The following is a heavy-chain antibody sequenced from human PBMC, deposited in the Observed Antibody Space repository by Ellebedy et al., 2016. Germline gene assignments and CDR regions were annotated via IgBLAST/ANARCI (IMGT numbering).Heavy chain of an antibody. CDR3: ARDGNDGGWFDP. D-gene: IGHD1-1*01. J-gene: IGHJ5*02. CDR1: GGSISSSSYY. CDR2: IYYSGST. Sequence: SETLSLXXTVSGGSISSSSYYLGWFRQPPGKGLEWIGSIYYSGSTYYNPSLKSRVTISVDTSKNQFSLKLSSVTAADTAVYYCARDGNDGGWFDPWGQGTLVTVSS. V-gene: IGHV4-39*02.